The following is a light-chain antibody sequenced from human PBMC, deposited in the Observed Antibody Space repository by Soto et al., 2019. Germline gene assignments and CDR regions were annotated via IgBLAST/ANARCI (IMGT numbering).Light chain of an antibody. CDR1: QSMRSSP. CDR3: HQYGSSTLT. J-gene: IGKJ4*01. V-gene: IGKV3-20*01. Sequence: EILVTQSQGRLSLSPGERATLPCRASQSMRSSPLDWYQQKPGQAPRLLIYGGSSRATGIPDRFSGGGSGTDFSLTISRLQTEDFSVYYCHQYGSSTLTFGGGTKVDIK. CDR2: GGS.